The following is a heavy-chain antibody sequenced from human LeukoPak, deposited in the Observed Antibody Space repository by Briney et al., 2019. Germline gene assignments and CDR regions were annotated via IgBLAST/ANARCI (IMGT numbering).Heavy chain of an antibody. J-gene: IGHJ3*02. Sequence: ASVKVSCKASGYTFTGYYMHWARQAPGQGLEWMGWINPNSGGTNYAQKFQGRVTMTRDTSISTAYMELSRLRSDDTAVYYCARVNRVYSSSRAAFDIWGQGTMVTVSS. CDR3: ARVNRVYSSSRAAFDI. CDR2: INPNSGGT. CDR1: GYTFTGYY. V-gene: IGHV1-2*02. D-gene: IGHD6-6*01.